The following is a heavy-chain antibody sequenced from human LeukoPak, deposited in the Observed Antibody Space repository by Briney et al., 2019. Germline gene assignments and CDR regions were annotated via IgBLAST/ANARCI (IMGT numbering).Heavy chain of an antibody. CDR1: GFTVSSNY. D-gene: IGHD3-22*01. CDR3: ARDQPTFWSYDLSNYAFDI. Sequence: TGGSLRLSCAASGFTVSSNYMSWVRQAPGKGLEWVSVIYSGGNTYYADSVKGRFTISRDKSKNTLYLQMNSLRAEDTAVYYCARDQPTFWSYDLSNYAFDIWGQGTMVTVSS. CDR2: IYSGGNT. V-gene: IGHV3-66*01. J-gene: IGHJ3*02.